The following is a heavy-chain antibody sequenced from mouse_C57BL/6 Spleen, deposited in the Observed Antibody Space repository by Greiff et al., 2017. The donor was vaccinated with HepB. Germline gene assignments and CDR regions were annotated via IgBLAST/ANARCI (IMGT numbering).Heavy chain of an antibody. V-gene: IGHV1-81*01. CDR3: AREGMVTTGFAY. D-gene: IGHD2-2*01. CDR2: IYPRSGNT. J-gene: IGHJ3*01. CDR1: GYTFTSYG. Sequence: QVQLQQPGAELVKPGASVKLSCKASGYTFTSYGISWVKQRTGQGLEWIGEIYPRSGNTYYNEKFKGKATLTADKSSSTAYMELRSLTSEDSAVYFCAREGMVTTGFAYWGQGTLVTVSA.